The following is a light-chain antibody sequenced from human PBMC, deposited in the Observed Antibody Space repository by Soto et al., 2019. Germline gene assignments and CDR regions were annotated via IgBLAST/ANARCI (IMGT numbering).Light chain of an antibody. CDR3: QQRSNWPPYT. V-gene: IGKV3-11*01. J-gene: IGKJ2*01. CDR2: DAS. Sequence: EIVLTQSPATLSLSPGERATISCRASQSVSSYLACYQQKPGQAPRLLIYDASNRATGIPARFSGSGSGTDFTLTSSSLEPEDFAVYYWQQRSNWPPYTFGQGTKLEIQ. CDR1: QSVSSY.